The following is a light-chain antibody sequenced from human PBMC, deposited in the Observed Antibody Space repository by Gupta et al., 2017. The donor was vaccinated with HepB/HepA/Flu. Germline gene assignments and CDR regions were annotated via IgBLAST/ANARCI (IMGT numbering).Light chain of an antibody. V-gene: IGKV1-39*01. J-gene: IGKJ1*01. CDR1: QSISSS. Sequence: DIQMTQSPSSLSASVGDRVTITCRASQSISSSLNWYQHKPGKAPNLLIFAASSLQSGVPSRFSGSGSGTDFTLTISSLQPEDFATYYCHETYSTLWTFGQGTXVDVK. CDR3: HETYSTLWT. CDR2: AAS.